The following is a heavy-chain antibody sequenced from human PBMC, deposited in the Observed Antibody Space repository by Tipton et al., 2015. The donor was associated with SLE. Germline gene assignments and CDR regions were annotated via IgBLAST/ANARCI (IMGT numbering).Heavy chain of an antibody. CDR1: GGSMSYHY. CDR2: IYYSGST. CDR3: ARGGRGDGGNPFDP. D-gene: IGHD4-23*01. V-gene: IGHV4-59*11. Sequence: GLVKPSETLSLTCSVSGGSMSYHYWSWIRQPPGKGLEWIGSIYYSGSTYYNPSLKSRVTISVDTSKNQFSLKLSSVTAADTAVYYCARGGRGDGGNPFDPWGQGTLVTVSS. J-gene: IGHJ5*02.